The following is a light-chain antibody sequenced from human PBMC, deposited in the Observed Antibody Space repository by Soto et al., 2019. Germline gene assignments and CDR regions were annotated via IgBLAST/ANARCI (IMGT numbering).Light chain of an antibody. V-gene: IGLV1-40*01. CDR1: GSNIGAGSD. CDR3: QSYDISLSGWV. Sequence: QSVLTQPPSVSGAPGQRVTISCTGSGSNIGAGSDVHWYQQLPGTAPKLLVYGNNNRPSGVPDRFSGSKSATSASLAITGLQAEDEADYCQSYDISLSGWVFGTGTKVTVL. J-gene: IGLJ1*01. CDR2: GNN.